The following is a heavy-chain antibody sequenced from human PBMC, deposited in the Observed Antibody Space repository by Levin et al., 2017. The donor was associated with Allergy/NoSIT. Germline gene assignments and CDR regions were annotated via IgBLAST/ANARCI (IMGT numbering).Heavy chain of an antibody. D-gene: IGHD1-7*01. Sequence: SCAASGFTFSSYGMHWVRQAPGKGLEWVAVISYDGSNKYYADSVKGRFTISRDNSKNTLYLQMNSLRAEDTAVYYCAKDLEELSYYYYGMDVWGQGTTVTVSS. V-gene: IGHV3-30*18. CDR3: AKDLEELSYYYYGMDV. CDR2: ISYDGSNK. CDR1: GFTFSSYG. J-gene: IGHJ6*02.